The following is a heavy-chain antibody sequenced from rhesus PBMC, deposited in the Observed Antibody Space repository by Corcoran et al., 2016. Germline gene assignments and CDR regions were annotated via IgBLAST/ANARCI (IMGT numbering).Heavy chain of an antibody. Sequence: EVQLVQSGAEVKKPGASVKISCKASGYTFTDYYLHWVRQAPGKGLERMGRVDPEDGEAKHPQKFQDRVTITADTSTDTAYMELSSLRSEDTAVYYCATGGAAGNRVAGDAFDFWGQGLRVTVSS. CDR3: ATGGAAGNRVAGDAFDF. CDR1: GYTFTDYY. V-gene: IGHV1-111*02. J-gene: IGHJ3*01. CDR2: VDPEDGEA. D-gene: IGHD6-31*01.